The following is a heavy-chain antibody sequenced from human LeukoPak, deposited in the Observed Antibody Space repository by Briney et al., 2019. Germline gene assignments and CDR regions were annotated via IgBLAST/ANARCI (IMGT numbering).Heavy chain of an antibody. J-gene: IGHJ4*02. CDR1: GYSISSGYY. Sequence: ETPSLTCTVSGYSISSGYYWGWIRQPPGKGLEWVSAISGSGGSTYYADSVKGRFTISRDNSKNTLYLQMNSLRAEDTAVYYCAKAFIRIQLWGRYFDYWGQGTLVTVSS. CDR3: AKAFIRIQLWGRYFDY. V-gene: IGHV3-23*01. D-gene: IGHD5-18*01. CDR2: ISGSGGST.